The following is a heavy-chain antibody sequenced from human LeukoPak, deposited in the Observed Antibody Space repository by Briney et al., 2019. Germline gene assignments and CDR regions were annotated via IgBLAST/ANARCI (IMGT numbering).Heavy chain of an antibody. Sequence: GSLRLSCAASGFDFNIYEMNWVRQAPGKGLEWVSYISADGATIYYADSVKGRFTISRDNMKNSLFLQISSQRAEDTAVYYCAGSRYPEPQDLNYWGQGTLVIVS. CDR3: AGSRYPEPQDLNY. J-gene: IGHJ4*02. CDR1: GFDFNIYE. D-gene: IGHD3-10*01. CDR2: ISADGATI. V-gene: IGHV3-48*03.